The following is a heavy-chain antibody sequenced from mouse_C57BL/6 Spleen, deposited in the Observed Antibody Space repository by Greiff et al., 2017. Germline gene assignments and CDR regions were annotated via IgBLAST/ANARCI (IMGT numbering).Heavy chain of an antibody. CDR3: ARYYGSSYDAMDY. CDR1: GYTFTSYW. Sequence: QVHVKQPGAELVKPGASVKLSCKASGYTFTSYWMHWVKQRPGRGLEWIGRIDPNSGGTKYNEKFKSKATLTVDKPSSTAYMQLSSLTSEDSAVYYCARYYGSSYDAMDYWGQGTSVTVSS. CDR2: IDPNSGGT. J-gene: IGHJ4*01. D-gene: IGHD1-1*01. V-gene: IGHV1-72*01.